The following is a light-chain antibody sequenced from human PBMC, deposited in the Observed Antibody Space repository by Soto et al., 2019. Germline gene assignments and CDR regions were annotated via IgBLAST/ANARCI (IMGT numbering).Light chain of an antibody. CDR2: DAS. J-gene: IGKJ3*01. Sequence: DIQMTQSPSSLSASVGDRVTITCQASQDISNYLNWYQQKPGKAPKLLIYDASNLETGVPSRFSGSGSGTYFTFTISSLQPEDIATYYCQQYDNLLPLFTFGPGTKVDIK. CDR1: QDISNY. V-gene: IGKV1-33*01. CDR3: QQYDNLLPLFT.